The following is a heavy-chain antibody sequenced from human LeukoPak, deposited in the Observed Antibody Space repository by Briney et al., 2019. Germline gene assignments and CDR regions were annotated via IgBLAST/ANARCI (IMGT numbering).Heavy chain of an antibody. Sequence: PGGSLRLSCAASGFTFSNAWMSWARQAPGKGLEWVGHIKSKPDGGTTDYAAPVKGRFTISRDDSKNTLYLQMNTLKTEDTAVYYCSTEGLAYCDGDCYSWGQGTLVTVSS. CDR3: STEGLAYCDGDCYS. D-gene: IGHD2-21*02. J-gene: IGHJ5*02. CDR2: IKSKPDGGTT. CDR1: GFTFSNAW. V-gene: IGHV3-15*01.